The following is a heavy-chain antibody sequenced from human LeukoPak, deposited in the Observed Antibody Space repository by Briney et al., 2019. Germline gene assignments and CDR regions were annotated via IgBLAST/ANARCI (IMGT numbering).Heavy chain of an antibody. CDR1: GYLFTGYW. J-gene: IGHJ4*02. CDR3: ARLLGGGPAATSFDY. CDR2: IYPGDSDT. D-gene: IGHD2-2*01. V-gene: IGHV5-51*01. Sequence: GESLKTSCKGSGYLFTGYWIGWGRQMPGKGLGWMGIIYPGDSDTRHSPSFEGQVTISPDRSNSTPFLQGSRLQASDTAIYYCARLLGGGPAATSFDYWGQGTLLAVSS.